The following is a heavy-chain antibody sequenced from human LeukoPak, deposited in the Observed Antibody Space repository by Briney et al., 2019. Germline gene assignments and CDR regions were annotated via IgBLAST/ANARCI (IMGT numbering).Heavy chain of an antibody. CDR3: AKRLSEFTSVEKAFDI. CDR1: GFTFSTYA. V-gene: IGHV3-23*01. Sequence: GSLRLSCAASGFTFSTYAMNWVRQAPGKGLEWVSAITAGGSTYYADSVKGRFTISRDNSKNTLYLQMNSLRAEDTAVYYCAKRLSEFTSVEKAFDIWGQGTMVTVSS. D-gene: IGHD2-2*01. CDR2: ITAGGST. J-gene: IGHJ3*02.